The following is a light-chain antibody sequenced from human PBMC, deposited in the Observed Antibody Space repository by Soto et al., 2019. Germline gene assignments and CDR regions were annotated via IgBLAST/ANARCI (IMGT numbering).Light chain of an antibody. CDR3: QHRTNGPLT. V-gene: IGKV3-11*01. CDR1: QIVNSF. Sequence: EIVLTQSPVNVSLSPGERATHSCRASQIVNSFLAWYQQKPGQAPRLLIYDASKRATGIPARFSGSGSGTDFTLTISSLEPEDVAVYYCQHRTNGPLTFGGGTKV. CDR2: DAS. J-gene: IGKJ4*01.